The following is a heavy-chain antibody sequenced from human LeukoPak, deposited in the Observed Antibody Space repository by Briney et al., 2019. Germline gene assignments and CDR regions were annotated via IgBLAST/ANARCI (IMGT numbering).Heavy chain of an antibody. Sequence: GGSLRLSCAASGFTFSSYSMNWVRQAPGKGLEWVSSISSSSSYIYYADSVKGRFTISRDNAKNSLYLQMNSLRAEDTAVYFCAREDRYGYNRDWGQGTLGTVSS. D-gene: IGHD5-24*01. J-gene: IGHJ4*02. V-gene: IGHV3-21*01. CDR1: GFTFSSYS. CDR3: AREDRYGYNRD. CDR2: ISSSSSYI.